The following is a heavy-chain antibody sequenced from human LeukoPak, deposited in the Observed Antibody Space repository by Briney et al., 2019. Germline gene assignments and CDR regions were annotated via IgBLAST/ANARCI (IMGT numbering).Heavy chain of an antibody. V-gene: IGHV3-21*06. D-gene: IGHD1-26*01. J-gene: IGHJ4*02. CDR2: INSRSNYI. Sequence: GGSLRLSCAASGFTFSTYSMNWVRQAPGKGLEWVSSINSRSNYIYYADSVKGRFTISRDNTKNSLYLQMNSLRAEDTAVYYCARDGVGIVGATTAADYWGQGTLVTVSS. CDR3: ARDGVGIVGATTAADY. CDR1: GFTFSTYS.